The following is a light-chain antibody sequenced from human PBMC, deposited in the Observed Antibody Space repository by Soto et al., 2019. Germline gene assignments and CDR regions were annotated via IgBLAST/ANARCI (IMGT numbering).Light chain of an antibody. CDR3: SSYTSSSTL. Sequence: QSVLTQPASVSGSPGQSITISCTGTSXDVGGYNYVSWYQQHPGKAPKLMIYAVTDRPSGVSSRFSGSKSANTASLTISGLQAEDEADYYCSSYTSSSTLFGTGTKVTVL. CDR2: AVT. CDR1: SXDVGGYNY. J-gene: IGLJ1*01. V-gene: IGLV2-14*01.